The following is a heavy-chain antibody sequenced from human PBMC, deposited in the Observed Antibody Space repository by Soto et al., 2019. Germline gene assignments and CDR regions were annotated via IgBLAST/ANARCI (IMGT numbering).Heavy chain of an antibody. CDR3: ARLFCSTDTCDSWFDP. Sequence: GESLKISCTGFRYTFTTFWISWVRQMPGKGLEWMGRIDPRDSQTNYNPSFQGHVTISVDKSISTAYLQWDSLKASDTAMYYCARLFCSTDTCDSWFDPWGQGTLVTVSS. CDR2: IDPRDSQT. V-gene: IGHV5-10-1*01. J-gene: IGHJ5*02. D-gene: IGHD1-26*01. CDR1: RYTFTTFW.